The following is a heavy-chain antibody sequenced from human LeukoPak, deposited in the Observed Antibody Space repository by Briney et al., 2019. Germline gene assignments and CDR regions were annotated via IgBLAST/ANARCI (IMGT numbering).Heavy chain of an antibody. Sequence: GRSLRLSCAASGFTFSSYSMNWVRQAPGKGLEWVSSITTRSSYIYYADSVKGRFTISRDDAKSSLYLQMSSLRAEDTAVYYCARDPAAAGSVWLDPWGQGILVTVSS. V-gene: IGHV3-21*01. J-gene: IGHJ5*02. CDR1: GFTFSSYS. CDR2: ITTRSSYI. CDR3: ARDPAAAGSVWLDP. D-gene: IGHD6-13*01.